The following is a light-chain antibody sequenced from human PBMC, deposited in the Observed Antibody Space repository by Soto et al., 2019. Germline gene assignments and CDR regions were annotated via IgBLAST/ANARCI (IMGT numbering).Light chain of an antibody. CDR3: QSYDSSLTGVV. V-gene: IGLV1-40*01. Sequence: QSALTQPPSVSGAPGQRVTIACTGTRSNIGAGYDVHWYQHLPGTAPKLLIYGNNNRPSGVPDRFSGSKSGTSASLAITGLQAEDEADYYCQSYDSSLTGVVFGGGTKLTVL. CDR2: GNN. CDR1: RSNIGAGYD. J-gene: IGLJ2*01.